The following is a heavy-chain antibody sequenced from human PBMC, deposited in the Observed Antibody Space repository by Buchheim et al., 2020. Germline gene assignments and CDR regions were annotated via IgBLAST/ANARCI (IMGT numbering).Heavy chain of an antibody. V-gene: IGHV3-23*01. J-gene: IGHJ6*02. CDR3: AKANLKYCSGGNCYSGMDV. CDR2: ISATGGST. D-gene: IGHD2-15*01. Sequence: EVQLLESGGGLVQPGGSLRLSCAASGFTFSSYAMSWVLQAPGKGLEWVSTISATGGSTFYADFVKGRFTISRDNSKNTLYFQMNSLRAEDTAVYSCAKANLKYCSGGNCYSGMDVWGQGTT. CDR1: GFTFSSYA.